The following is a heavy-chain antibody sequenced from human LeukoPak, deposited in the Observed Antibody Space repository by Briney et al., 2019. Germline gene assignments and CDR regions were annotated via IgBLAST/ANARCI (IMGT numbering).Heavy chain of an antibody. CDR1: GYTFTTYG. V-gene: IGHV1-18*01. D-gene: IGHD1-1*01. CDR3: ARDSDWNVDY. CDR2: ISPYNGAT. J-gene: IGHJ4*02. Sequence: ASVKVSCKASGYTFTTYGITWIRQAPGQGLEWLGWISPYNGATEYAQNLQDRVSMTTDTSTNTAYIEVRSLKSDDTAVYYCARDSDWNVDYWGQGTLVTVSS.